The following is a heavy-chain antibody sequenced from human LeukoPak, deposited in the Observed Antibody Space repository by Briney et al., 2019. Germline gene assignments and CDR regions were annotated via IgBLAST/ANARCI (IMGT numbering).Heavy chain of an antibody. J-gene: IGHJ3*02. CDR1: GFTFPNYS. Sequence: GGSLRLSCAASGFTFPNYSMTWVRQAPGKGLEWVSGISGGGGTTYYADSVRGRFSISRDNSKDTLYLQMNSLRVEDTAIYYRAKSWRRDRGVYDNWGQGTMVTVSS. D-gene: IGHD3-10*01. V-gene: IGHV3-23*01. CDR3: AKSWRRDRGVYDN. CDR2: ISGGGGTT.